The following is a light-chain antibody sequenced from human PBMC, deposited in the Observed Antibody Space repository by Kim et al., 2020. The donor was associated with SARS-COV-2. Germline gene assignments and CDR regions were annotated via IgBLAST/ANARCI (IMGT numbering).Light chain of an antibody. CDR3: QQYDSYPLI. V-gene: IGKV1-16*02. Sequence: DIQMTQSPSSLSASVGDGVTITCRASQDISIYLAWFQQKPGEAPKSLIYAASSLQSGVPSKFSGSGSGTDFTLTISSLQPEDFATYYCQQYDSYPLIFGGGTKVEIK. J-gene: IGKJ4*01. CDR2: AAS. CDR1: QDISIY.